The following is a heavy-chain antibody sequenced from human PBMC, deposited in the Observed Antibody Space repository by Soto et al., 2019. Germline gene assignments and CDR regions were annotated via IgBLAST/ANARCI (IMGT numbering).Heavy chain of an antibody. Sequence: EVQLVESGGVVVQPGGSLRLSCAASGFTFDDYTIHWVRQAPGKGLEWVSLISRDGGSTYYADSVKGRFTISRDNSKNSLYLQMNSLRTEDTALYYCAKDIGYCSSTSCAEQYYGMDVWGQGTTVTVSS. J-gene: IGHJ6*02. D-gene: IGHD2-2*01. CDR2: ISRDGGST. V-gene: IGHV3-43*01. CDR1: GFTFDDYT. CDR3: AKDIGYCSSTSCAEQYYGMDV.